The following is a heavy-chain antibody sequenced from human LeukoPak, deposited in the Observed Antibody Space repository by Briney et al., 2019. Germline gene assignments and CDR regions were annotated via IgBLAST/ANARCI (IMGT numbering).Heavy chain of an antibody. CDR2: MYANSGDT. J-gene: IGHJ4*02. D-gene: IGHD3/OR15-3a*01. CDR3: AREPPGTSCCDY. CDR1: GYTFTGYY. V-gene: IGHV1-2*02. Sequence: ASVEVSCKASGYTFTGYYMHWVRQAPGQGLEWMGWMYANSGDTQSAQKFQGRVTMTRDTSISTAYMELSRLTSDDTAMYYCAREPPGTSCCDYWGQGTLVTVSS.